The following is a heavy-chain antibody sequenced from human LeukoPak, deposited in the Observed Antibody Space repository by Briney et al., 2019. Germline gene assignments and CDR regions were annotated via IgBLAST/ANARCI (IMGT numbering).Heavy chain of an antibody. Sequence: GESLKIFRKGSGYSFTSYWLGWVRQVPGKGLGWMGIIYPGDYYTRYSPSFQGQVTISADNSISTAYLQWSSLKASDTAMYYCARGSSGYTYGFDYWGQGTLVTVSS. CDR1: GYSFTSYW. J-gene: IGHJ4*02. CDR2: IYPGDYYT. V-gene: IGHV5-51*01. D-gene: IGHD5-18*01. CDR3: ARGSSGYTYGFDY.